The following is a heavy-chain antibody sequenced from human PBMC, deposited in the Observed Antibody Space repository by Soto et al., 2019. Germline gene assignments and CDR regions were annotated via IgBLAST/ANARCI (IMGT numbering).Heavy chain of an antibody. CDR1: GYTFTSYG. D-gene: IGHD1-1*01. V-gene: IGHV1-18*01. CDR2: ISAHNGNT. J-gene: IGHJ4*02. Sequence: QVHLVQSGAEVKKPGASVKVSCKASGYTFTSYGITWVRQAPGQGLEWMGWISAHNGNTDYAQKLQGRVIVTRDTSTSTDYIELRSLICDDTAVYSCARGRYGDYWGQGALVTVSS. CDR3: ARGRYGDY.